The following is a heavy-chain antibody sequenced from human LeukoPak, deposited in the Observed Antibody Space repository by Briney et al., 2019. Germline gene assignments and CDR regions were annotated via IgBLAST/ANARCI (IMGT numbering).Heavy chain of an antibody. J-gene: IGHJ4*02. Sequence: GGSLRLSCAASGFTFSSYAMSWVRQAPGKGLEWVSAISGSGGSTYYADSVKGRFTISRDNSKNTLYLQMNSLRAEDTAVYYCAKATYLVGATDYLDYWGQGTLVTVSS. V-gene: IGHV3-23*01. CDR3: AKATYLVGATDYLDY. CDR2: ISGSGGST. CDR1: GFTFSSYA. D-gene: IGHD1-26*01.